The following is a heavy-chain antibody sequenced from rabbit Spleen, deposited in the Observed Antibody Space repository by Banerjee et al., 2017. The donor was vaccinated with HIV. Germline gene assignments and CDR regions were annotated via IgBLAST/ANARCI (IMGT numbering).Heavy chain of an antibody. D-gene: IGHD1-1*01. CDR3: ARDTSSSFSSYGMDL. Sequence: QSLEESGGGLVKPGASLTLTCKASGFSFNSGYDMCWVRQAPGKGLEWIACIYAGSGSAWYATWAKGRFTITRTSPTTVALQVTSLTAADTATYFCARDTSSSFSSYGMDLWGPGTLVTVS. CDR2: IYAGSGSA. CDR1: GFSFNSGYD. J-gene: IGHJ6*01. V-gene: IGHV1S40*01.